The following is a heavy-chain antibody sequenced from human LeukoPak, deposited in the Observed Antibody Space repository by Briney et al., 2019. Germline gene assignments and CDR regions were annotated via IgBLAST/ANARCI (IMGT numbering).Heavy chain of an antibody. D-gene: IGHD6-13*01. CDR3: ARGSSSWYPLYYYYYMDV. CDR2: IIPIFGTA. Sequence: GASVKVSCKASGGTFSSSAISWVRQAPGQGLEWMGGIIPIFGTANYAQKFQGRVTITTDESTSTAHMELSSLRSEDTAVYYCARGSSSWYPLYYYYYMDVWGKGTTVTVSS. J-gene: IGHJ6*03. CDR1: GGTFSSSA. V-gene: IGHV1-69*05.